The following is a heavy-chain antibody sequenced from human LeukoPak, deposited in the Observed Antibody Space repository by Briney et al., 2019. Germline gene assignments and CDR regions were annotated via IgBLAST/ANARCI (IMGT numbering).Heavy chain of an antibody. J-gene: IGHJ4*02. CDR2: IYSGRNT. D-gene: IGHD2-8*02. CDR3: ARLHPGGGDDY. Sequence: SETLSLTCTVSGGSLYSNTYRWGWIRQPPGKGLEWIGQIYSGRNTDYNPSLGSRVTISVDTSKSQFSLKLNSVTAPDTAIYYCARLHPGGGDDYWGQGILVTVSS. V-gene: IGHV4-39*01. CDR1: GGSLYSNTYR.